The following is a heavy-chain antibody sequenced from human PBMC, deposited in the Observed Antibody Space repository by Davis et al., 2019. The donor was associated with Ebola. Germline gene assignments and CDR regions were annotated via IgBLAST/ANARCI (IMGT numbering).Heavy chain of an antibody. J-gene: IGHJ4*02. D-gene: IGHD1-1*01. V-gene: IGHV3-23*01. CDR3: SKEGQTGTLKH. CDR2: ISYSGGST. Sequence: GESLKISCAASGFTFSSYAMSWVRQAPGKGLEWVSAISYSGGSTYYADSVKGRFTISRDNSKNTLYLQMNSLRVEDTAVYYCSKEGQTGTLKHWGQGTLVTVSS. CDR1: GFTFSSYA.